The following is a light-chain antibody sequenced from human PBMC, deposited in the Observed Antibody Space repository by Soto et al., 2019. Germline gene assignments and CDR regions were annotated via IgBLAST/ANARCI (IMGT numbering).Light chain of an antibody. Sequence: DIQMAQSPASLSASVGDRITITCRASHSIRTYLNWYQQRPGQAHNVLIYAASSLLSGVPSRFSGSGSGTDFTLTNSNFQPEDLATYYCQQSSTTPYTFGQGTKVDI. V-gene: IGKV1-39*01. CDR3: QQSSTTPYT. CDR1: HSIRTY. CDR2: AAS. J-gene: IGKJ2*01.